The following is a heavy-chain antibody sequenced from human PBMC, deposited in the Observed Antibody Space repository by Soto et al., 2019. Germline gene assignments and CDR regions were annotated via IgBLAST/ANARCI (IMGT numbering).Heavy chain of an antibody. D-gene: IGHD3-10*01. CDR1: GGSISSYY. J-gene: IGHJ4*01. CDR3: ITIVIVRFDY. V-gene: IGHV4-59*01. Sequence: SETLSLTCTVSGGSISSYYWSWIRQPPGKGLEWIGYIYYSGSTNYNPSLKSRVTISVDTSKNQFSLKTEDTAVYYCNTDSYITIVIVRFDYWGHGTLVTVSS. CDR2: IYYSGST.